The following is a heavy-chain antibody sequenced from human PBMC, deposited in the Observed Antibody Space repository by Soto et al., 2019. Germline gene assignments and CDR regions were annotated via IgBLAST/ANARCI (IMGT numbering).Heavy chain of an antibody. V-gene: IGHV3-23*01. D-gene: IGHD2-2*01. CDR2: ISGSGDNT. Sequence: PGGSLRLSCAASGFTFSSYSMNWVRQAPGISGSGDNTYYADSVKGRFTISRDNSKNTLYLQMNYVRVDDTAVYYCAKSPRRGYEPPWDYWGQGTLVTVSS. J-gene: IGHJ4*02. CDR3: AKSPRRGYEPPWDY. CDR1: GFTFSSYS.